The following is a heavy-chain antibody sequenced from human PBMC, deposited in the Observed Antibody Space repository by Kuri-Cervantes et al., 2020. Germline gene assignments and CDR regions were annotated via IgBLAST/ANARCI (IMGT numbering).Heavy chain of an antibody. Sequence: SGPTLVKPTQTLTLTCTFSGFSLSTSGMGVGWIRQPPGKALEWLALIYWDVDKRYSPSLKSRLTITKDTSKNQVVLTMTYMDPVDTATYYCTRMSSAGTNFDYWGQGTLVTVSS. CDR3: TRMSSAGTNFDY. V-gene: IGHV2-5*02. CDR1: GFSLSTSGMG. D-gene: IGHD6-19*01. J-gene: IGHJ4*02. CDR2: IYWDVDK.